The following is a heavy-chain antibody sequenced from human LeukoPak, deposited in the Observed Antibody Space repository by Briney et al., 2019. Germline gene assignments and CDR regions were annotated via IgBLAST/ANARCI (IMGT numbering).Heavy chain of an antibody. D-gene: IGHD3-10*01. J-gene: IGHJ4*02. Sequence: SQTLSLTCTVSGGSISSGGYYWSWIRQHPGKGLEWIGYLYYSGSTYYNPCLKSRVTISVDTSKNQFSLKLSSVTAADTAVYYCARESGSGSYRYWGQGTLVTVSS. CDR3: ARESGSGSYRY. V-gene: IGHV4-31*03. CDR2: LYYSGST. CDR1: GGSISSGGYY.